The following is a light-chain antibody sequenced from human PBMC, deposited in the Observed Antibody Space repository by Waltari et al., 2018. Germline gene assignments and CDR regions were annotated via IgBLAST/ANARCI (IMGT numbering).Light chain of an antibody. CDR2: AAS. V-gene: IGKV1-8*01. CDR3: QQYYSYPRT. Sequence: AIRMTQSPSSLSASTGDRVTITCRARQGIRSYLAWYQQKPGKAPKFLIYAASTLQNGFPSRFSGSGSGTDFTLTISCLQSEDFATYYCQQYYSYPRTFGQGTKVEIK. CDR1: QGIRSY. J-gene: IGKJ1*01.